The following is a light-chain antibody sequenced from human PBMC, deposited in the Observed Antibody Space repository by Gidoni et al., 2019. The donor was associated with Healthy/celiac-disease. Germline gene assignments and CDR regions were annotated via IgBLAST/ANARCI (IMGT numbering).Light chain of an antibody. J-gene: IGKJ4*01. V-gene: IGKV1-9*01. CDR3: QQLNSYPRT. Sequence: DLQFDQFPSLLSASVGDRVNITCRASQGISSYLAWYQQKPGKAPKLLIYAASTLQSGVPSRFSGSGSGTEFTLTISSLQPEDFATYYCQQLNSYPRTFGGXTKVEIK. CDR1: QGISSY. CDR2: AAS.